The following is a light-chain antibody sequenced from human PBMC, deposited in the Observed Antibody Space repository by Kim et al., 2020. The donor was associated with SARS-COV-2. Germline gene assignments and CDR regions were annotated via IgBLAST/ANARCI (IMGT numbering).Light chain of an antibody. CDR2: DAS. CDR1: TSDVGGYDF. Sequence: QSALTQPASVSGSPGQSITISCTGTTSDVGGYDFVSWYQQHPGKAPKFLIYDASKRASGVSNRFSGSKSGNTASLTISGLQAEDEADYYCISYTTSSTWVLGGGTQLTVL. CDR3: ISYTTSSTWV. J-gene: IGLJ3*02. V-gene: IGLV2-14*01.